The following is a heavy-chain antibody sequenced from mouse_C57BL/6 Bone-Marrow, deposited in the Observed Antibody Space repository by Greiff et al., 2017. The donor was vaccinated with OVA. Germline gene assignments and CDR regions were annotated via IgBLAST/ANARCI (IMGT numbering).Heavy chain of an antibody. CDR1: GYSITSGYY. V-gene: IGHV3-6*01. J-gene: IGHJ4*01. Sequence: VQLKESGPGLVKPSQSLSLTCSVTGYSITSGYYWNWIRQLPGNKLEWMGYISYDGSNNYNPSLKNRISITRDTSKNQFFLKLNSVTTEDTATYYCARVYGSSYRDAMDYWGQGTSVTVSS. CDR2: ISYDGSN. CDR3: ARVYGSSYRDAMDY. D-gene: IGHD1-1*01.